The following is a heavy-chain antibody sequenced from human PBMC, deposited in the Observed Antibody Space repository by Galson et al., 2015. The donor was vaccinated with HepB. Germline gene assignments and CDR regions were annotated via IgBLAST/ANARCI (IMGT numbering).Heavy chain of an antibody. CDR1: GNTFTKYA. V-gene: IGHV7-4-1*02. J-gene: IGHJ3*02. CDR2: INTNTGNP. Sequence: SVKVSCKASGNTFTKYAMNWVRQAPGQGLEWMGWINTNTGNPTYAQGFTGRFVFSLDTSVSTAYLQISSLKAEDTAVYYCARRSYTWAFDIWGQGTMVTVSS. D-gene: IGHD3-16*02. CDR3: ARRSYTWAFDI.